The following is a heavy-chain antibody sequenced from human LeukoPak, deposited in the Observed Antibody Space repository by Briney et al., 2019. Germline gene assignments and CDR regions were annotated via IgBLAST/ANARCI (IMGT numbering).Heavy chain of an antibody. CDR1: GFTFSSYW. D-gene: IGHD2-2*01. CDR2: IKQDGSEK. J-gene: IGHJ6*02. CDR3: ARDRRYCSSTSCYYYCGMDV. Sequence: GGSLRLSCAASGFTFSSYWMSWVRQAPGKGLEWVANIKQDGSEKYYVDSVKGQFTISRDNAKNSLYLQMNSLRAEDTAVYYCARDRRYCSSTSCYYYCGMDVWGQGTTVTVSS. V-gene: IGHV3-7*01.